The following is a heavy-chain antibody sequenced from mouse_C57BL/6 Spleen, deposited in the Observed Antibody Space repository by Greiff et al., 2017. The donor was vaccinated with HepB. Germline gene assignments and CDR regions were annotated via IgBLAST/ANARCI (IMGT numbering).Heavy chain of an antibody. CDR1: GYAFTNYL. CDR2: INPGSGGT. V-gene: IGHV1-54*01. CDR3: ARNDYDLAMDY. J-gene: IGHJ4*01. Sequence: QVQLKESGAELVRPGTSVKVSCKASGYAFTNYLIEWVKQRPGQGLEWIGVINPGSGGTNYNEKFKGKATLTADKSSSTAYMQLSSLTSEDSAVYFCARNDYDLAMDYWGQGTSVTVSS. D-gene: IGHD2-4*01.